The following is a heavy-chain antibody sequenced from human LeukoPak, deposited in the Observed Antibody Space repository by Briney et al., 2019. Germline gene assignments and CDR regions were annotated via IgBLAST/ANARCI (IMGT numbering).Heavy chain of an antibody. Sequence: GASVKVSCKASGYTFTGYYMHWVRQAPGQGLEWMGWINPNSGGTNYAQKFQGRVTMTRDTSISTAYMELSSLRSEDTAVYYCARDPQNYYGSGSYYSWFDPWGQGTLVTVSS. CDR1: GYTFTGYY. D-gene: IGHD3-10*01. CDR3: ARDPQNYYGSGSYYSWFDP. V-gene: IGHV1-2*02. CDR2: INPNSGGT. J-gene: IGHJ5*02.